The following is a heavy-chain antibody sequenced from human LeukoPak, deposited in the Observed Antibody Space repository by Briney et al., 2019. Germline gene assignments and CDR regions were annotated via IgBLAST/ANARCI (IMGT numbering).Heavy chain of an antibody. CDR1: GFTFSSYE. CDR3: AELGITMIGGV. D-gene: IGHD3-10*02. Sequence: GGSLRLSCAASGFTFSSYEMNWVRQAPGKGLGWVSYISSSGSTIYYADSVKGRFTISRDNAKNSLYQQMNSLRAEDTAVYYCAELGITMIGGVWGKGTTVTISS. CDR2: ISSSGSTI. J-gene: IGHJ6*04. V-gene: IGHV3-48*03.